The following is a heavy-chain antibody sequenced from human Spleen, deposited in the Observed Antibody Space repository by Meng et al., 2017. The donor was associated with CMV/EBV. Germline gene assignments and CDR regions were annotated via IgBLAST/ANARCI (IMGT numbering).Heavy chain of an antibody. CDR2: IYPGDSDT. D-gene: IGHD2-21*01. V-gene: IGHV5-51*01. J-gene: IGHJ5*02. CDR1: GYFFHNYW. CDR3: ARRGYCGGDCFGFDP. Sequence: GESLKISCQGSGYFFHNYWIGWVRQMPGRGLEWMGIIYPGDSDTRYSPSFQGQVTISADKSISTAYLQWSSLKASDTAMYYCARRGYCGGDCFGFDPWGQGTLVTVSS.